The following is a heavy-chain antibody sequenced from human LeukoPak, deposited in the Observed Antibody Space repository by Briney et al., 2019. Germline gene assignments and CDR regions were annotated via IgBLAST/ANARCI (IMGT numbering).Heavy chain of an antibody. D-gene: IGHD6-19*01. CDR3: TTGLGSSGWYLAFDI. CDR2: IKTTADDGTT. CDR1: GFTFTNAW. J-gene: IGHJ3*02. Sequence: GGSLSLSCAASGFTFTNAWMSWVRQAPGKGLEWVGRIKTTADDGTTDYPTPVKGRFTISRDDSKNTLFLQMNSLKTEDTAVYYCTTGLGSSGWYLAFDIWGQGTMVTVSS. V-gene: IGHV3-15*01.